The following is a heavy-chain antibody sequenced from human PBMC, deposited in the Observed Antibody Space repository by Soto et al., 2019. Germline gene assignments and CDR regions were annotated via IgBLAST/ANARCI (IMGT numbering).Heavy chain of an antibody. CDR1: GYTFTSYA. CDR2: INAGNGNT. V-gene: IGHV1-3*01. J-gene: IGHJ4*02. Sequence: VKVSCKASGYTFTSYAMHWVRQVPVQRLEWMGWINAGNGNTKYSQKFQGRVTITRDTSASTAYMELSSLRSEDTAVYYCARSIVVVTALDYWGQGTLVTVSS. CDR3: ARSIVVVTALDY. D-gene: IGHD2-21*02.